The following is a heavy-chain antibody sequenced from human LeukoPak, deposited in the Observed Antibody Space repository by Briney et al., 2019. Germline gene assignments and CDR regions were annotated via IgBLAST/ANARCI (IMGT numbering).Heavy chain of an antibody. D-gene: IGHD2-2*01. CDR1: GGSISSYY. V-gene: IGHV4-4*09. Sequence: SETLSLTCTVSGGSISSYYWSWIRQPPGKGLEWVGYIYTSGSTNYNPSLKRRVTIPVDTSKNQFSLKLSSVTAADTAVYYCARQRDPRYCSSTSCYHDAYWYFDLWGRGTLVTVSS. CDR3: ARQRDPRYCSSTSCYHDAYWYFDL. J-gene: IGHJ2*01. CDR2: IYTSGST.